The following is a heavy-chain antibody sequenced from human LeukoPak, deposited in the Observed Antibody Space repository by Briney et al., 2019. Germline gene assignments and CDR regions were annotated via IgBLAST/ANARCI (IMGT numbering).Heavy chain of an antibody. CDR2: ISYDGSNK. J-gene: IGHJ3*02. D-gene: IGHD3-22*01. CDR3: ARDMIPGGAFDI. CDR1: GFTFSSYA. Sequence: SGGSLRLSCAASGFTFSSYAMHWVRQAPGKGLEWVAVISYDGSNKYYADSVKGRFTISRDNSKNTLYLQMNSLRAEDTAVYYCARDMIPGGAFDIWGQGTMVTVSS. V-gene: IGHV3-30-3*01.